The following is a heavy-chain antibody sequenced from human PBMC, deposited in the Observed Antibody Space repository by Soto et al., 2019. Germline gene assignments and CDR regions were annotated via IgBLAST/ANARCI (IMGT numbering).Heavy chain of an antibody. CDR3: ARENLDFWSGLPPDVHYYCGMDV. J-gene: IGHJ6*02. CDR1: GYTFTSYG. V-gene: IGHV1-18*01. D-gene: IGHD3-3*01. CDR2: ISAYNGNT. Sequence: ASVKVSCKASGYTFTSYGISCVRQAPGQVLEWMGWISAYNGNTNYAQKLQGRVTMTTDTSTSTAYMELRSLRSDDTAVYYCARENLDFWSGLPPDVHYYCGMDVWGQGTTVTVSS.